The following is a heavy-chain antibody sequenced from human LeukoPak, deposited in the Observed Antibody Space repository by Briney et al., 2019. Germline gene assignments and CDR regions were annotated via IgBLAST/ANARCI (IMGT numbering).Heavy chain of an antibody. CDR1: GFTFSNYA. D-gene: IGHD6-19*01. Sequence: PGGSLRLSCAASGFTFSNYAMTWVRQAPGKGLEWVSAISRSGYDTYYADSVKGRFTISRDNSKNTLYLQMNSLRPEDTAVYYCAKDQFSSGFEYFQHWGQGTLVTVSS. CDR2: ISRSGYDT. J-gene: IGHJ1*01. CDR3: AKDQFSSGFEYFQH. V-gene: IGHV3-23*01.